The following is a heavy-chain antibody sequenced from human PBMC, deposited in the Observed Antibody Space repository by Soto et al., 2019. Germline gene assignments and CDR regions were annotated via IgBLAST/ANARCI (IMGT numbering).Heavy chain of an antibody. J-gene: IGHJ5*02. CDR3: AGGRDTTRFLEWGGWFDP. CDR1: GDSVSSNSAA. V-gene: IGHV6-1*01. CDR2: TYYRSKWYN. Sequence: KQSQTLSLTCAISGDSVSSNSAAWNWIRQSPSRGLEWLGRTYYRSKWYNDYAVSVKSRITINPDTSKNQFSLQLNSVTPEDTAVYYCAGGRDTTRFLEWGGWFDPWGQGTLVTVSS. D-gene: IGHD3-3*01.